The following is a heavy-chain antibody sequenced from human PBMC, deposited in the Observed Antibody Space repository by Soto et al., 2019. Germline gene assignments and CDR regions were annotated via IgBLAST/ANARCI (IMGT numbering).Heavy chain of an antibody. CDR2: IGPESGAT. Sequence: GASVKVSCKASGYTFTGHYIHWVRQAPEQGPEWMGEIGPESGATRYAQKFRGRVTMTMDMSITTVYMELSNLSPDDTAVYYCGRGRSGQIVVFYWAQGTPVTVS. V-gene: IGHV1-2*02. D-gene: IGHD5-12*01. J-gene: IGHJ4*02. CDR1: GYTFTGHY. CDR3: GRGRSGQIVVFY.